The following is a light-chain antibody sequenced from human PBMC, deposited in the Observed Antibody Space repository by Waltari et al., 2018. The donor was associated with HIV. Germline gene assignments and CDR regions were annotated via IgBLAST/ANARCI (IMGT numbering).Light chain of an antibody. V-gene: IGLV1-44*01. Sequence: HSVLTQAPSASGPLGQRVTISCSGSISNIGTNSVSWFQPLPGMSPRLLIFSDSQRPSCVPDRFSASKAGTSASLAIDGLESGDEADYYCAARDDILSGSWVFGGGT. CDR1: ISNIGTNS. CDR3: AARDDILSGSWV. CDR2: SDS. J-gene: IGLJ3*02.